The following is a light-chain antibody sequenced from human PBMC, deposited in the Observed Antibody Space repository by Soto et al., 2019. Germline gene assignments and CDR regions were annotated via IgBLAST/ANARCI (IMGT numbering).Light chain of an antibody. Sequence: EIVLTQSPATLSLSPGERATLSCRASQTVSSYLAWYQQRPGQAPRLLIYDVSNRATGIPARFSGSGSGTDFTLTISSLEPEDFAVYYCQKRGTFGQGTKLEIK. J-gene: IGKJ2*01. V-gene: IGKV3-11*01. CDR2: DVS. CDR1: QTVSSY. CDR3: QKRGT.